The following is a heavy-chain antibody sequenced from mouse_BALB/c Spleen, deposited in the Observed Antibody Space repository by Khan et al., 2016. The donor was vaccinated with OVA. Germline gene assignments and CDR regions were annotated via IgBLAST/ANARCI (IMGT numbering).Heavy chain of an antibody. CDR3: TGGAGGSRFAY. V-gene: IGHV1S137*01. Sequence: QVQLKESGAGLVRPAVSVSISCKGTGYTFTDFTIHWLKRSHALSLVWMGVISTYYGDVTYNQTFKGKATMTGDKSTSTIFLELDRLTSEDSAIYCKTGGAGGSRFAYWGQGTLVTVSA. CDR2: ISTYYGDV. CDR1: GYTFTDFT. J-gene: IGHJ3*01. D-gene: IGHD3-2*01.